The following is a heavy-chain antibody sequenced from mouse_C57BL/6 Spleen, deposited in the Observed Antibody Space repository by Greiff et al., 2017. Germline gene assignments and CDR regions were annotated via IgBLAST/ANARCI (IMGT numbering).Heavy chain of an antibody. V-gene: IGHV1-81*01. CDR2: IYPRSGNT. J-gene: IGHJ3*01. CDR1: GYTFTSYG. Sequence: QVQLQQSGAELARPGASVKLSCKASGYTFTSYGISWVKQRTGQGLEWIGEIYPRSGNTYYNEKFKGKATLTADKSSSTAYMELRSLTSEDSAVYFCARWLGNSPWFAYWGQGTLVTVSA. CDR3: ARWLGNSPWFAY. D-gene: IGHD2-2*01.